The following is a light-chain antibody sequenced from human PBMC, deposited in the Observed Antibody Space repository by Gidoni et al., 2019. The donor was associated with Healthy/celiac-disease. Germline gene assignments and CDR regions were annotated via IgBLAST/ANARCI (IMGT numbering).Light chain of an antibody. CDR2: DAS. V-gene: IGKV3-11*01. CDR1: QCVSNY. J-gene: IGKJ1*01. Sequence: EIVSTQSPATLSFSPGDRATFPCRASQCVSNYLAWYQQKPGKAPKLLIYDASNTATGIPARFSGSGSGTDFTLTISSLEPEDVAVYYCQQRSNWPRTFGQGTKVEIK. CDR3: QQRSNWPRT.